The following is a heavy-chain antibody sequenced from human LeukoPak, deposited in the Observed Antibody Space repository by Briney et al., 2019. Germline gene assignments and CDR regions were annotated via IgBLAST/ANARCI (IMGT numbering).Heavy chain of an antibody. CDR3: ARKRGSSWYVGWFDP. D-gene: IGHD6-13*01. CDR2: ISGGSRTI. V-gene: IGHV3-11*04. J-gene: IGHJ5*02. CDR1: GFTFSDYY. Sequence: GGSLRLSCAASGFTFSDYYMNWIRQAPGKGLEWVSSISGGSRTINYADSVKGRFTTSRDNAKNSLYLQMNSLRAEDTAVYYCARKRGSSWYVGWFDPWGQGTLVTVSS.